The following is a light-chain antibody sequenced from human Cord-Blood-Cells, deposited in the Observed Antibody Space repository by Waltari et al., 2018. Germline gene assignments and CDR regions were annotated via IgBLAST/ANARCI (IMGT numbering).Light chain of an antibody. Sequence: SYELTQPPSVSVSPGQTASITCSGAKLGDKYACWYQQKPGQSPVLVIYQDSKRPSGIPERFSGSNSGNTATLTNSGTQAMDEADYYCQAWNSSTYVFGTVTKVTVL. J-gene: IGLJ1*01. CDR1: KLGDKY. CDR2: QDS. V-gene: IGLV3-1*01. CDR3: QAWNSSTYV.